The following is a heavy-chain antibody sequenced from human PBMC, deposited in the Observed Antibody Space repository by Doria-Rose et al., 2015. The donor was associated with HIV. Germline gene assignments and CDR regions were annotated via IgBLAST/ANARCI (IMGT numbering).Heavy chain of an antibody. Sequence: QVQLQESGPGLVKPSETLSLTCSVSGGSISHYYWSWIRQPPGKGLEYIGDILYTGSTNYSPSLKSRVSISIDTSKSKFSLRLSSVTAADTAVYYCARVLSGTYDYWGQGTLVTVSS. CDR3: ARVLSGTYDY. D-gene: IGHD1-26*01. V-gene: IGHV4-59*01. J-gene: IGHJ4*02. CDR1: GGSISHYY. CDR2: ILYTGST.